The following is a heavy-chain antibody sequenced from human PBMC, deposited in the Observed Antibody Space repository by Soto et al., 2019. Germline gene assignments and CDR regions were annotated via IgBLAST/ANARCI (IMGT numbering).Heavy chain of an antibody. J-gene: IGHJ6*02. Sequence: PGGSLRLSCAASGFTFSTYAIHWVRQAPGKGLHWVAVISYDGRNKYYADSVKGRFTISRDNSKNTLYLQMNSLRAEDTAVYFCARSISESGYYYYGMDVWGQGTTVTVSS. V-gene: IGHV3-30*04. CDR3: ARSISESGYYYYGMDV. CDR1: GFTFSTYA. D-gene: IGHD2-21*01. CDR2: ISYDGRNK.